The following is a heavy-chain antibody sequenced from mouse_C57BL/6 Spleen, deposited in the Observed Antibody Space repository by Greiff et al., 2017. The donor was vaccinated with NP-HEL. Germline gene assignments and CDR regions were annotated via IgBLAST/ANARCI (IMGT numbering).Heavy chain of an antibody. D-gene: IGHD4-1*01. CDR1: GYAFSSSW. CDR3: ARRRANWDGFAY. V-gene: IGHV1-82*01. Sequence: QVQLKQSGPELVKPGASVKISCKASGYAFSSSWMNWVKQRPGKGLEWIGRIYPGDGDTNYNGKFKGKATLTADKSSSTAYMQLSSLTSEDSAVYFCARRRANWDGFAYWGQGTLVTVSA. J-gene: IGHJ3*01. CDR2: IYPGDGDT.